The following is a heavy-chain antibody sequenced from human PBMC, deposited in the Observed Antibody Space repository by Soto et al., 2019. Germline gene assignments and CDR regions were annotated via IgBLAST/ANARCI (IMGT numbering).Heavy chain of an antibody. CDR3: AREGGFDWFYP. Sequence: GGSLRLSCEGSGFIFSDYEMNWVRQVPGKGLEWISYISISGTIIHYADSVKGRFTISRDNAKNSVYLQMNSLRVEDTAIYYFAREGGFDWFYPWGQGTLVTVSS. CDR2: ISISGTII. CDR1: GFIFSDYE. J-gene: IGHJ5*02. V-gene: IGHV3-48*03.